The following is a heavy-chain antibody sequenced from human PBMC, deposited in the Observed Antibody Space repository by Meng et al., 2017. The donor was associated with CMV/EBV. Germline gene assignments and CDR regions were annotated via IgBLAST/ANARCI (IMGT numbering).Heavy chain of an antibody. D-gene: IGHD2-2*01. V-gene: IGHV3-11*01. CDR3: ARGLGYCGTASCGGYYGLDV. CDR1: GFTFSDYY. J-gene: IGHJ6*02. CDR2: ISSFGSDM. Sequence: GESLKISCAASGFTFSDYYMNSIRRAPGKGPEWVSYISSFGSDMYYADSVKGRFTVSRDNARNSLYLHMNSLRPEDTAVYYCARGLGYCGTASCGGYYGLDVWGQGTTVTVSS.